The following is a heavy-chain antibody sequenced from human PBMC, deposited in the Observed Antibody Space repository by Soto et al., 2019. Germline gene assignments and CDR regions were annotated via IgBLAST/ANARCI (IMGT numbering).Heavy chain of an antibody. V-gene: IGHV3-23*01. Sequence: GGSLRLSCAASGFTFSSYAVSWVRQAPGKGLEWVSAISGSGGSTYYADSVKGRFTISRDNSKNTLYLQMNSLRAEDTAVYYCATLDDYVWGSYRYTGYYFDYWGQGTLVTVSS. CDR1: GFTFSSYA. J-gene: IGHJ4*02. D-gene: IGHD3-16*02. CDR2: ISGSGGST. CDR3: ATLDDYVWGSYRYTGYYFDY.